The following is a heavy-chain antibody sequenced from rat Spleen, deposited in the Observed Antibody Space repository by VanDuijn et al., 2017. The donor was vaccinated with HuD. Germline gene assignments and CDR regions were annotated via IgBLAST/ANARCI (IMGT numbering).Heavy chain of an antibody. CDR1: GFTFSNYD. CDR3: AIHGGLRNWFDS. CDR2: ISTGADNT. Sequence: EVQLVESGGGLMQPGRFLKLSCAASGFTFSNYDMAWVRQAPTKGLEWIASISTGADNTYYRDSVKGRFTVSRDDANNTHYLQMDSLRSEDTATYYCAIHGGLRNWFDSWGQGTLVTVSS. V-gene: IGHV5S13*01. D-gene: IGHD1-11*01. J-gene: IGHJ3*01.